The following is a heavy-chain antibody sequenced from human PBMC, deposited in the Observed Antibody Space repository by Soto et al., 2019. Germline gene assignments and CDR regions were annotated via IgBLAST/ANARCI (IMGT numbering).Heavy chain of an antibody. CDR1: GFFFSSYA. J-gene: IGHJ4*02. CDR2: IGGSGGYT. Sequence: GALRLSCAASGFFFSSYAMSWVRQAPGKGLEWVSGIGGSGGYTSYADSVKGRFTISRDNSKNTLYLQMNSLRAEDTDVYYCAKDAAMVSRTFNYFVYWGQGALVIVSS. V-gene: IGHV3-23*01. D-gene: IGHD2-8*01. CDR3: AKDAAMVSRTFNYFVY.